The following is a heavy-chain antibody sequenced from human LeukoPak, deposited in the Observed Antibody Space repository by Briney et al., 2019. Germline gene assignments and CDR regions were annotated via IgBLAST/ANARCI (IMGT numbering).Heavy chain of an antibody. J-gene: IGHJ5*02. CDR1: GASLSSYY. Sequence: SETLSLTCTVSGASLSSYYWSWIRRPPGKGLEWIGYIYYSGSIKYNPSLKGRVTMSLDTSKNQFSLKLSSVTAADTAVYYCAREAIAAASPGRTWFDPWAQVTLVNV. CDR2: IYYSGSI. V-gene: IGHV4-59*12. D-gene: IGHD6-13*01. CDR3: AREAIAAASPGRTWFDP.